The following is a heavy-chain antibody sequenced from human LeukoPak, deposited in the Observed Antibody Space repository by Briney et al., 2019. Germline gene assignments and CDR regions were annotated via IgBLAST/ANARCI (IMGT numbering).Heavy chain of an antibody. CDR1: GFSISSGYD. J-gene: IGHJ6*03. CDR3: ARANYCSGGRCIFGYYSYMDV. CDR2: VSQSGST. V-gene: IGHV4-38-2*01. Sequence: SETLSLTCGVSGFSISSGYDWGWIRQPPGRGLEWIGTVSQSGSTYYNPSLRSRVTISVDTSKNQFSLRLSSVTAAATAVYSCARANYCSGGRCIFGYYSYMDVWGQGTTVTVSS. D-gene: IGHD2-15*01.